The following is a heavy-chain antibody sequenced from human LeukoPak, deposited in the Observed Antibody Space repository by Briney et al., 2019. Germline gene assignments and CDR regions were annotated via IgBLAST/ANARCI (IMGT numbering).Heavy chain of an antibody. CDR1: GGSFSGYY. V-gene: IGHV4-34*01. J-gene: IGHJ4*02. CDR2: INHSGST. D-gene: IGHD3-3*01. CDR3: ARALTMGKAFDY. Sequence: PSETLSLTCAVYGGSFSGYYWSWIRQPPGKGLEWIGEINHSGSTNYNPSLKSRVTISVDTSKNQFSLKLSSVTAADTAVYYCARALTMGKAFDYWGQGTLVTVSP.